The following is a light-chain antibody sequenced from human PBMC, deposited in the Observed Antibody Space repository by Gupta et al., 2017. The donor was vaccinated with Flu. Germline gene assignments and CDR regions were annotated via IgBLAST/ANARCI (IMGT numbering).Light chain of an antibody. CDR2: LGS. CDR1: QSLLHSNGYTY. V-gene: IGKV2-28*01. CDR3: MQALQAPFT. Sequence: VTPGEPAPISCRASQSLLHSNGYTYLDWYLQRPGQSPQILIYLGSRRSFGVPERFSGSGSGADFTLEISRVEAEDIGIYYCMQALQAPFTFGQGTRLDFK. J-gene: IGKJ2*01.